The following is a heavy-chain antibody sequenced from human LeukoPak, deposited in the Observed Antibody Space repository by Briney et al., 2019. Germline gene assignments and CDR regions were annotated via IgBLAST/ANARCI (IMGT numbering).Heavy chain of an antibody. J-gene: IGHJ4*02. CDR3: ARHCRPSGSYPAWDY. CDR2: IYYSGST. V-gene: IGHV4-59*08. Sequence: SETLSLTCTVSGGSISSYYWSWIRQPPGKGLEWIGYIYYSGSTNYNPSLKSRDTISVDTSKNQFSLKLSSVTAADTAVYYCARHCRPSGSYPAWDYWGQGTLVTVSS. CDR1: GGSISSYY. D-gene: IGHD1-26*01.